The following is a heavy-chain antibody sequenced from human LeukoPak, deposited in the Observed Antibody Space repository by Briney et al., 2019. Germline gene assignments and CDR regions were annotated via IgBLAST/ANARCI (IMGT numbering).Heavy chain of an antibody. CDR2: INGDGSNT. V-gene: IGHV3-74*03. CDR1: GFTFSSHW. Sequence: GGSLRLSCAASGFTFSSHWMHWVRQAPGKGLVWVSRINGDGSNTTYADSVKGRFTISRDNAKNSLYLQMNSLRAEDTSVYYCARRMSSGWFDPWGQGTLVTVSS. CDR3: ARRMSSGWFDP. D-gene: IGHD6-25*01. J-gene: IGHJ5*02.